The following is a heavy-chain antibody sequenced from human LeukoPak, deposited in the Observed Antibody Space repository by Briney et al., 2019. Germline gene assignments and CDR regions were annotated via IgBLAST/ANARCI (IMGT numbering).Heavy chain of an antibody. V-gene: IGHV1-2*02. Sequence: ASVKVSCKASGGTFSSYAISWVRQAPGQGLEWMGWINPNSGGTNYAQKFQGRVTMTRDTSISTAYMELSRLRSDDTAVYYCASIGSGWPDDYWGQGTLVTVSS. CDR1: GGTFSSYA. D-gene: IGHD6-19*01. CDR2: INPNSGGT. J-gene: IGHJ4*02. CDR3: ASIGSGWPDDY.